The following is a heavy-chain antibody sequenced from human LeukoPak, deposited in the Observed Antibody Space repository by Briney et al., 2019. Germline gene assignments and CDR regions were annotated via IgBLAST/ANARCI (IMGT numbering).Heavy chain of an antibody. D-gene: IGHD4-17*01. CDR3: ASLGHFGDYVRVDY. CDR1: GGSFSGYY. V-gene: IGHV4-59*08. Sequence: SETLSLTCAVHGGSFSGYYWSWIRQPPGKGLEWIGYISYSKTTYYNPSLTGRVTISADTSKNQFSLRLHSVTAADTAVYYCASLGHFGDYVRVDYWGQGTRVTVSS. J-gene: IGHJ4*02. CDR2: ISYSKTT.